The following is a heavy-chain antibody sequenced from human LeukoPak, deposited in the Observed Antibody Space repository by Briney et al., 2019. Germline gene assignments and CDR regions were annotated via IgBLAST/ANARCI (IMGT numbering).Heavy chain of an antibody. J-gene: IGHJ4*02. Sequence: PGGSLRLSCAASGFTFSSYAMSWVRQAPGKGLEWVSAISGSGGSTYYADSVKGRFTISRDISKNTLYLQMSSLSAEDTAVYYCVATTLKNWGQGTLATVSS. V-gene: IGHV3-23*01. CDR2: ISGSGGST. D-gene: IGHD1-1*01. CDR3: VATTLKN. CDR1: GFTFSSYA.